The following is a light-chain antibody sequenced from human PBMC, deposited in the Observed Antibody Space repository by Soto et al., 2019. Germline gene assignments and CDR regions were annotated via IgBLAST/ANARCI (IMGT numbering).Light chain of an antibody. J-gene: IGLJ3*02. V-gene: IGLV2-14*01. CDR1: SSDVGGYKF. Sequence: QSALTQPASVSGSPGQSITISCTGTSSDVGGYKFVSWYQQHPGKAPQLMIYEVSNRPSGVSNRFSGSKSGNTASLSISGLQAEDEADYYCSSYATSSTRVFGGGTKRTV. CDR2: EVS. CDR3: SSYATSSTRV.